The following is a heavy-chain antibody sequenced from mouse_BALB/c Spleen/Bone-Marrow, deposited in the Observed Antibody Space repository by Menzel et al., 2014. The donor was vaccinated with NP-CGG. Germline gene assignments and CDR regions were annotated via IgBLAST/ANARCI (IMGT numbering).Heavy chain of an antibody. V-gene: IGHV1S81*02. CDR3: IYYGNPYAMDY. CDR2: INPSNGGT. D-gene: IGHD2-1*01. Sequence: VQLQQSGAELVKPGASMKLSCKASGYTFTTYYMYWVKQRPGQGLEWIGEINPSNGGTNFNEKFKSKATLTVDKSSSTAYMQLSSLTSEDSAVYYCIYYGNPYAMDYWGQGTSVTVSS. J-gene: IGHJ4*01. CDR1: GYTFTTYY.